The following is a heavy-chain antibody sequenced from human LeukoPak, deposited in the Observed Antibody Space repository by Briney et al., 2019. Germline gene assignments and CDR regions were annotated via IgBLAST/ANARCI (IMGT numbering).Heavy chain of an antibody. CDR1: GYTFYSYW. J-gene: IGHJ4*02. CDR3: ARQNDFRLDY. V-gene: IGHV5-51*01. D-gene: IGHD3-3*01. CDR2: IYPGDSDT. Sequence: GESLKISCQGSGYTFYSYWIGWVRQMPGKGLEWMGIIYPGDSDTRYSPSLQGQVTISVDTSIGTAYLQWSSLKASDTAIYYCARQNDFRLDYWGQGTLVTVSS.